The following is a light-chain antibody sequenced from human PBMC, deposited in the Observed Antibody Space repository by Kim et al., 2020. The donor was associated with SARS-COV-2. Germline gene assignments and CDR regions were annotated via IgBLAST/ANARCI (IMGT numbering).Light chain of an antibody. CDR2: DAS. Sequence: IQMPQSPSSLSASIGDRITITCQASQGIYNYLNWYQQKPGKAPKLLIYDASNLETEVPSRFSGSQSGTNFIFTISSLQPEDVATYYCQQYDTLPLTFGGGTKLEI. CDR1: QGIYNY. V-gene: IGKV1-33*01. CDR3: QQYDTLPLT. J-gene: IGKJ4*01.